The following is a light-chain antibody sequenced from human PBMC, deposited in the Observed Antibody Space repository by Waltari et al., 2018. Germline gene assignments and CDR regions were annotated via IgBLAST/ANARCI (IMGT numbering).Light chain of an antibody. CDR3: CSCAGVTPYVL. CDR1: RSDVGTYDL. Sequence: QSALTQPASVSGSPGQSITISCAGSRSDVGTYDLVSCYQQHPGKAPKLIIYEVTKRPSGVPDRFSGSKSGNTASLTISGLQAADEADYYCCSCAGVTPYVLFGGGTKVTVL. CDR2: EVT. J-gene: IGLJ2*01. V-gene: IGLV2-23*02.